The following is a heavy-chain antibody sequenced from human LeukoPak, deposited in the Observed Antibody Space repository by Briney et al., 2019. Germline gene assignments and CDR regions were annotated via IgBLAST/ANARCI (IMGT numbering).Heavy chain of an antibody. CDR1: GFTFSSYA. J-gene: IGHJ4*02. Sequence: GGSLRLSCAASGFTFSSYAMHWVRQAPGKGLEWVAVISYDGGNKYYADSVKGRFTISRDNSKNTLYLQMNSLRAEDTAVYYCASIPAAAPGSPFDYWGQGTLVTVSS. CDR2: ISYDGGNK. CDR3: ASIPAAAPGSPFDY. D-gene: IGHD6-6*01. V-gene: IGHV3-30-3*01.